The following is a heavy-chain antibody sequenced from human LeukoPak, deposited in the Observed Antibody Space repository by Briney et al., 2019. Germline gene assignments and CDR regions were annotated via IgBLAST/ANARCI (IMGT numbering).Heavy chain of an antibody. CDR3: ARDAIDY. CDR1: GGFFSGYY. J-gene: IGHJ4*02. Sequence: SETLSLTCAVYGGFFSGYYWSWIRQPPGKGLEWIGEINHSGSTNYNPSLKSRVTISVDTSKNQFSLKLSSVTAADTAVYYCARDAIDYWGQGTLVTVSS. V-gene: IGHV4-34*01. CDR2: INHSGST.